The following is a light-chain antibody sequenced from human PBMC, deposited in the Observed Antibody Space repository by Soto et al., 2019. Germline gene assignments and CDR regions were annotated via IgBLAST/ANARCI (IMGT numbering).Light chain of an antibody. CDR2: GNS. Sequence: QSVLTQPPSVSGAPGQRGTISCTGSSSNIGAGYDVHWYQQLPGTAPKLLIYGNSNRPSGVPDRVSGSKSGTSASLAITGLQAEDEADYYCQSYDSSLSAHVVFGGGTKLTVL. CDR3: QSYDSSLSAHVV. J-gene: IGLJ2*01. CDR1: SSNIGAGYD. V-gene: IGLV1-40*01.